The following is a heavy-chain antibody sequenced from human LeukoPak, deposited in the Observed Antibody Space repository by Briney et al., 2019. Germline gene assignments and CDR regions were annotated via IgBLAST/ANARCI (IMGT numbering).Heavy chain of an antibody. CDR2: IYHSGYT. CDR3: ARARQGCSGGSCYVYFDY. CDR1: GGSISSGGYY. Sequence: SETLSLTCTVSGGSISSGGYYWSWIRQPPGKGLEWIGYIYHSGYTYYNTSLKSRVTISVDGSKNQFSLKLSSVTAADTAVYYCARARQGCSGGSCYVYFDYWGQGTLVTVSS. J-gene: IGHJ4*02. D-gene: IGHD2-15*01. V-gene: IGHV4-30-2*01.